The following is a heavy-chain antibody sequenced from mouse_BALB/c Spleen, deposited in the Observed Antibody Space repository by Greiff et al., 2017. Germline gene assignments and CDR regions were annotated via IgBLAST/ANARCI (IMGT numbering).Heavy chain of an antibody. CDR1: GFTFSSYG. D-gene: IGHD2-14*01. J-gene: IGHJ4*01. Sequence: EVKVVESGGDLVKPGGSLKLSCAASGFTFSSYGMSWVRQTPDKRLEWVATISSGGSYTYYPDSVKGRFTISRDNAKNTLYLQMSSLKSEDTAMYYCARRGGTTLYYAMDYWGQGTSVTVSS. V-gene: IGHV5-6*02. CDR3: ARRGGTTLYYAMDY. CDR2: ISSGGSYT.